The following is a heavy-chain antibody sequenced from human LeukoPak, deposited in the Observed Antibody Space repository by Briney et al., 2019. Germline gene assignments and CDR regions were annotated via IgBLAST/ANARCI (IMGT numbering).Heavy chain of an antibody. CDR1: GGSTNNYN. CDR3: ARKGGTFDY. V-gene: IGHV4-59*08. Sequence: PSETLALTCTVSGGSTNNYNWSWIRQPPGKGLEWIGYIYYSESTNYNPSLKNRVTMSVDTSKNQFSLNLTSVTAADTAVYYCARKGGTFDYWGQESFVTASS. CDR2: IYYSEST. J-gene: IGHJ4*02. D-gene: IGHD2-15*01.